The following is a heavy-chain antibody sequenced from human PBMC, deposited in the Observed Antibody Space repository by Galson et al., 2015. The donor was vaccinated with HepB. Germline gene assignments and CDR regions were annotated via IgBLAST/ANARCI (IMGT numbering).Heavy chain of an antibody. J-gene: IGHJ3*02. CDR3: VRVKSGTFYAFDI. Sequence: SLRLSCAASGFTFSSYWMHWVRQAPGKGLVWVSRINSDGSSTSYADSVKGRFTVSRDNAKRSVYLQMNNLRAEDTAVYYCVRVKSGTFYAFDIWGQGTFVTVSS. V-gene: IGHV3-74*01. CDR2: INSDGSST. D-gene: IGHD1-26*01. CDR1: GFTFSSYW.